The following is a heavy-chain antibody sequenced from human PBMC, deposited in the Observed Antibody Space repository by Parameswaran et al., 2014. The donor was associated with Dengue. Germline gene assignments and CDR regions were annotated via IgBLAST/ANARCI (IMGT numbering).Heavy chain of an antibody. CDR3: ARARGRLFDSGKEVYYNFDV. Sequence: SWVRQAPGQGLEWMGWINAYSGNTDYTQNLQGRVTMTTDKSTNTAYMELKSLRSDDTAVYYCARARGRLFDSGKEVYYNFDVWGQGTAVTVSS. CDR2: INAYSGNT. V-gene: IGHV1-18*01. D-gene: IGHD3-10*01. J-gene: IGHJ6*02.